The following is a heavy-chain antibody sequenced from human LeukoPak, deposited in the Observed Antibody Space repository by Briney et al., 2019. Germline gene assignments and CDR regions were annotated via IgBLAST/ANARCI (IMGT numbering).Heavy chain of an antibody. CDR1: GFTFSSYS. V-gene: IGHV3-48*01. CDR2: ISSSSSTI. J-gene: IGHJ4*02. CDR3: ASGGIFQEFDY. Sequence: QPGGSLRLSCAASGFTFSSYSMNWVRQAPGKGLEWVSYISSSSSTIYYADSVKGRFTISRDNAKNSLYLQMNSLRAEDTAVYYCASGGIFQEFDYWGQGTLVTVSS. D-gene: IGHD2-15*01.